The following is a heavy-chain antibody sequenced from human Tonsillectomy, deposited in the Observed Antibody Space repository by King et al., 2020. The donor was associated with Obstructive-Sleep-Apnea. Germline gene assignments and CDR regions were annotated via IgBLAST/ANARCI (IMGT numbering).Heavy chain of an antibody. D-gene: IGHD3-10*01. Sequence: QLQESGPGLVKPSETLSLTCSVSGGSISSRDHFWGWIRQSPGKGLEWIGTVYYSGSTYDNPSFRSRGTVSVATAKNQFSLNLKSVTAADTAVYYCARRNYGSGRHDSYNWFDSWGQGTLVTVSS. V-gene: IGHV4-39*01. CDR2: VYYSGST. CDR3: ARRNYGSGRHDSYNWFDS. CDR1: GGSISSRDHF. J-gene: IGHJ5*01.